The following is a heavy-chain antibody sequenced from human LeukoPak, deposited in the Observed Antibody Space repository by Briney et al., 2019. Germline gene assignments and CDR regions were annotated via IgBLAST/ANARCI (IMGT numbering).Heavy chain of an antibody. V-gene: IGHV3-74*01. J-gene: IGHJ3*02. Sequence: GGSLRLSCAASGFTFSRYWMHWVRQAPGKGLLWVSRINSDGGSTYYADSVKGRFTTSRDNAKNALHLQMNSLTAEDTAVYYCVLDLFSSFASDIWGQGTMVTVSS. CDR3: VLDLFSSFASDI. CDR1: GFTFSRYW. CDR2: INSDGGST. D-gene: IGHD3/OR15-3a*01.